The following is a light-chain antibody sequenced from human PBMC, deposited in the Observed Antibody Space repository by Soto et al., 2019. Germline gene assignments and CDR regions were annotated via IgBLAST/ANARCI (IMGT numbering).Light chain of an antibody. J-gene: IGKJ4*01. CDR1: QSISSW. CDR3: QRYNNWPLN. Sequence: DIQMTQSPSTLSASVVDRVTITFLASQSISSWLAWYQQKPGKAPKLLIYKASRLHSGVSSRFSGSRSGPEFTLTINSLQSEDFAIYYCQRYNNWPLNFGGGTKVDIK. CDR2: KAS. V-gene: IGKV1-5*03.